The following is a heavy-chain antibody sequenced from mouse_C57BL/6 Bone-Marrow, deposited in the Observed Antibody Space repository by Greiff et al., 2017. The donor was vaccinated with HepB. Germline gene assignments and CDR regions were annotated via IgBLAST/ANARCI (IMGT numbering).Heavy chain of an antibody. J-gene: IGHJ3*01. CDR2: IDPENGDT. V-gene: IGHV14-4*01. CDR3: TPYGKGSFAY. D-gene: IGHD2-1*01. Sequence: VQLKESGAELVRPGASVKLSCTASGFNIKDDYMHWVKQRPEQGLEWIGWIDPENGDTEYASKFQGKATITADTSSNTAYLQLSSLTSEDTAVYYCTPYGKGSFAYWGQGTLVTVSA. CDR1: GFNIKDDY.